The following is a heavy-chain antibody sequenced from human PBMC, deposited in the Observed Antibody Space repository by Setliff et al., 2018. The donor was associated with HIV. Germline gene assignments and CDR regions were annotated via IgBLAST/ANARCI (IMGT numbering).Heavy chain of an antibody. J-gene: IGHJ4*02. D-gene: IGHD1-26*01. Sequence: HPGGSLRLSCVASGFTFSSDGMHWVRQAPGKGLEWVAFIRYDGSDKYYADSVKGRFTISRDNSKNTLYLQMNSLRAEDTAVYYCAKVAGATRGYFDYWGQGTLVTVSS. CDR1: GFTFSSDG. CDR2: IRYDGSDK. V-gene: IGHV3-30*02. CDR3: AKVAGATRGYFDY.